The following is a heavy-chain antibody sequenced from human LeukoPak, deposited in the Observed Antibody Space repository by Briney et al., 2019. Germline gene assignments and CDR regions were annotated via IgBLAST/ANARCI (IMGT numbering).Heavy chain of an antibody. Sequence: PGGSLRLSCAASGFTFSSYAMTWVRQAPGKGLEWVSSISDSGGRTYYADSVKGRCTISRDNAKNSLYLQMNSLRAEDTAVYYCARDVYDSSGFSGAFDIWGQGTMVTVSS. J-gene: IGHJ3*02. CDR2: ISDSGGRT. CDR1: GFTFSSYA. V-gene: IGHV3-23*01. D-gene: IGHD3-22*01. CDR3: ARDVYDSSGFSGAFDI.